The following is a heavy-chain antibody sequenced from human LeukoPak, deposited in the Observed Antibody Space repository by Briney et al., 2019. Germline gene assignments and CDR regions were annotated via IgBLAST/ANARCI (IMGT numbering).Heavy chain of an antibody. Sequence: PGGSLRLSCAASGFTFSNYGMHLVRQTPGKGLEGVAVIWYDGSNKYYADSVQGRFTISRDNSKNMLYLQMNSLRAEDTAVYYCARGYCSGGSCFYGMGVWGKGTTVTVSS. CDR3: ARGYCSGGSCFYGMGV. CDR2: IWYDGSNK. D-gene: IGHD2-15*01. CDR1: GFTFSNYG. V-gene: IGHV3-33*01. J-gene: IGHJ6*04.